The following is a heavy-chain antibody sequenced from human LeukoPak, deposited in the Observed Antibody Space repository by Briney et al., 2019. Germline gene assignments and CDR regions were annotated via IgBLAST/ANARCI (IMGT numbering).Heavy chain of an antibody. V-gene: IGHV1-2*04. Sequence: ASVNVSCKASGYTFTGYYMHWVRQAPGQGLEWMGWINPNSGGTNYAQKFQGWVTMTRDTSISTAYMELSRLRSDDTAVYYCARVCSNTSCWGAFDIWGQGTMVTVSS. CDR1: GYTFTGYY. CDR2: INPNSGGT. CDR3: ARVCSNTSCWGAFDI. J-gene: IGHJ3*02. D-gene: IGHD2-2*01.